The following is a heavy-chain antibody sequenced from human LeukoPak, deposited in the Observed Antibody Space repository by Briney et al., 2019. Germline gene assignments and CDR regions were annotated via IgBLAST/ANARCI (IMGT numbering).Heavy chain of an antibody. D-gene: IGHD1-26*01. V-gene: IGHV4-4*02. CDR3: ARQVGATSNFDC. CDR1: SGSITSSNW. J-gene: IGHJ4*02. Sequence: SETLSLTCAVSSGSITSSNWWSWVRQPPGKGLEWIGEIYHNGNTNYNPSFKGRVTISVDKSKNQFSLKLSSVTAADTALYYCARQVGATSNFDCWGQGTLVTVSS. CDR2: IYHNGNT.